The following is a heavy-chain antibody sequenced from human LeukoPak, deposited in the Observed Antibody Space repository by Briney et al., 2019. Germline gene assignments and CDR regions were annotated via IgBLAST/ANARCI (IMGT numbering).Heavy chain of an antibody. Sequence: SETLSLTCTVSGGSVSSGSYYWSWIRQPPGKGLEWIGYIYYSGSTNYTPSLKSRVTISVDTSKNQFSLKLSSVPAADTAVYYCARSPVLSPYYYGSGSYYGALDYWGQGTLVTVSS. V-gene: IGHV4-61*01. D-gene: IGHD3-10*01. CDR3: ARSPVLSPYYYGSGSYYGALDY. J-gene: IGHJ4*02. CDR2: IYYSGST. CDR1: GGSVSSGSYY.